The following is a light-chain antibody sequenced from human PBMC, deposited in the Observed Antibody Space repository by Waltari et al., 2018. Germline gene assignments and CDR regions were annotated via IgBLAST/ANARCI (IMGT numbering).Light chain of an antibody. Sequence: DIVMTQSPDSLAVSLGERATITCHSSESLLSPSNNTNYLAWYQQRPCQPPRLLIYFTSTRESGVPDRFSGSGSGTDFTLTISSLQTEDVATYFCQQYFRGPISFGPGTKLEMK. CDR2: FTS. CDR3: QQYFRGPIS. J-gene: IGKJ3*01. V-gene: IGKV4-1*01. CDR1: ESLLSPSNNTNY.